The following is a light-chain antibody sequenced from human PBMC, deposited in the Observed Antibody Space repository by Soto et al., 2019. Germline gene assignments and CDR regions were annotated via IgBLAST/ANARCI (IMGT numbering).Light chain of an antibody. J-gene: IGKJ1*01. CDR3: QHYSTWLWK. Sequence: EIVMTQSPATLSVSPGERATLSCRASQSVDSKLAWYQQKPGQGPRLLIYGASSRATGIPARFSGSGSGTEFTLTISSLQSEDFAVSYCQHYSTWLWKFGQGTKVEIK. CDR2: GAS. V-gene: IGKV3-15*01. CDR1: QSVDSK.